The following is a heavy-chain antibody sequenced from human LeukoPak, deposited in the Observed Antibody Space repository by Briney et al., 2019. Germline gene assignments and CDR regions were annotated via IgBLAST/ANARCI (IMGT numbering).Heavy chain of an antibody. D-gene: IGHD1-26*01. V-gene: IGHV4-61*08. Sequence: SETLSLTCTVSGGSISSGDYYWSWIRRPPGKGLEWIGYVYFDGSTKYSPSLKSRVSISVDTSKNQFSLRLNSVTAADTAVYYCARHQHSGRKHYYGMDVWGQGTTVTVSS. CDR3: ARHQHSGRKHYYGMDV. CDR1: GGSISSGDYY. J-gene: IGHJ6*02. CDR2: VYFDGST.